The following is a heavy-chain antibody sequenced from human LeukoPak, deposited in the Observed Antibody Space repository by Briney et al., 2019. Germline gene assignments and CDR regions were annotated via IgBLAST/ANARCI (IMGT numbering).Heavy chain of an antibody. Sequence: GASVKVSCKASGYTFTTYAMNWVRQAPGQGLEWMGWISAYNGNTNYAQKLQGRVTMTTDTSTSTAYMELRSLRSDDTAVYYCARDSGRGATVRFDYWGQGTLVTVSS. CDR3: ARDSGRGATVRFDY. V-gene: IGHV1-18*01. CDR2: ISAYNGNT. CDR1: GYTFTTYA. D-gene: IGHD4-11*01. J-gene: IGHJ4*02.